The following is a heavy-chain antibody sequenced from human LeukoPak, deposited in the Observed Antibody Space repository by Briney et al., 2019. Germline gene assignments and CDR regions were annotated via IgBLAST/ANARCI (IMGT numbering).Heavy chain of an antibody. J-gene: IGHJ4*02. CDR2: IYTSGST. CDR3: ARDRLDTAMVTPFDY. V-gene: IGHV4-4*07. CDR1: GGSISSYY. D-gene: IGHD5-18*01. Sequence: SETLSLTCTVSGGSISSYYWSWLRQPPGKGLEWIARIYTSGSTNYNPSLKSRVTMSVDTSKNQFSLKLSSVTAADTAVYYCARDRLDTAMVTPFDYWGQGTLVTVSS.